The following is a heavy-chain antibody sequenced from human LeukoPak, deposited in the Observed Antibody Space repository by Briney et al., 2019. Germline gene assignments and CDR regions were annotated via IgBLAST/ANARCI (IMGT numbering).Heavy chain of an antibody. V-gene: IGHV3-7*01. CDR3: TRDHANYDFWSGYYTPYNWFDP. CDR2: IKQDGSEK. CDR1: GLTFSSYW. J-gene: IGHJ5*02. Sequence: PGGSLRLSCAASGLTFSSYWMSWVRQAPGKGLEWVANIKQDGSEKYYVDSVKGRFTISRDNAKNSLYLQMNSLRAEDTAVYYCTRDHANYDFWSGYYTPYNWFDPWGQGTLVTVSS. D-gene: IGHD3-3*01.